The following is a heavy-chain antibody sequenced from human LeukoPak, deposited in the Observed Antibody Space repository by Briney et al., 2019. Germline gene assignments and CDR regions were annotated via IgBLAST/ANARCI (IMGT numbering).Heavy chain of an antibody. J-gene: IGHJ4*02. D-gene: IGHD3-10*01. Sequence: GGSLRLSCAASEFTFSSYSMNWVRQAPGKGMEWVSYISTSSSTIYYADSVKGRFTISRDNAKNSLYLQMSSLRDDDTAVYFCARSRGVSDYWGQGTLVTVSS. CDR2: ISTSSSTI. V-gene: IGHV3-48*02. CDR1: EFTFSSYS. CDR3: ARSRGVSDY.